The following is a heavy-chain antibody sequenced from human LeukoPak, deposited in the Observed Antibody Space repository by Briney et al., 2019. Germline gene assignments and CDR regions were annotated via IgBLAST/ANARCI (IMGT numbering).Heavy chain of an antibody. V-gene: IGHV4-39*01. Sequence: SETLSLTCTASGGSISSSSYYWGWLRQPRGEGLEWIESIYYSGSNYYNPSLKSRVTISVDTSKNQSSLKLSSVTAADTAVYYCARGTRIVVAVYYFDYWGQGTLVTVSS. D-gene: IGHD6-19*01. J-gene: IGHJ4*02. CDR3: ARGTRIVVAVYYFDY. CDR1: GGSISSSSYY. CDR2: IYYSGSN.